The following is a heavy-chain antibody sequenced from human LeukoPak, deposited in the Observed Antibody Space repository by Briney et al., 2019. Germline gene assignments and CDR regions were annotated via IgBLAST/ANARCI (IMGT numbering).Heavy chain of an antibody. CDR3: TRGDSSGWRIDY. Sequence: GGSLRLSCAASAFSLNAYNMNWVRQAPGKGLEWVGFIRSKAYGGTTEYAASVKGRFTISRDDSKSIAYLQMNSLKTEDTAVYYCTRGDSSGWRIDYWGQGTLVTVSS. CDR1: AFSLNAYN. D-gene: IGHD6-19*01. CDR2: IRSKAYGGTT. J-gene: IGHJ4*02. V-gene: IGHV3-49*04.